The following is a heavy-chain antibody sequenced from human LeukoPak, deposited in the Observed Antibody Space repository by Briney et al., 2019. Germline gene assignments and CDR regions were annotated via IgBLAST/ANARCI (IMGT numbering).Heavy chain of an antibody. D-gene: IGHD6-13*01. J-gene: IGHJ6*03. CDR1: VFNLNTFV. CDR2: IRSDEGLK. Sequence: VGSLRLSCAASVFNLNTFVMHWVGQAPGKGRGGVAYIRSDEGLKFYADSVKGRFTISRDNSRNTLYLQMNSLRAEDTALYYCAEDGYSSSWYYYYYMDVWGQGTTVTVSS. CDR3: AEDGYSSSWYYYYYMDV. V-gene: IGHV3-30*02.